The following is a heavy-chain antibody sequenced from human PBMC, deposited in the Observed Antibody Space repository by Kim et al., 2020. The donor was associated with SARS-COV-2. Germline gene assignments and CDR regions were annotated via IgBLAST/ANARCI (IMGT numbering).Heavy chain of an antibody. CDR1: GLNFYIQY. CDR3: ARLHFYSSAH. V-gene: IGHV3-11*04. Sequence: GGSLRLSCAASGLNFYIQYMTWIRQAPGKGLEWVSFIGGSDGVVSYADSVRGRFTISRDNARNTVYLQMNSLRVEDTAVYYCARLHFYSSAHWGQGTLVT. CDR2: IGGSDGVV. J-gene: IGHJ4*02. D-gene: IGHD6-19*01.